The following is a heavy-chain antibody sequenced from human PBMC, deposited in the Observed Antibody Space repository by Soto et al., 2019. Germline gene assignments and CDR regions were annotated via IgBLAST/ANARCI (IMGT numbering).Heavy chain of an antibody. CDR1: GYTFTSYA. V-gene: IGHV1-3*01. CDR3: ARSSGYYYVDY. J-gene: IGHJ4*02. Sequence: QVQLVQSGAEVKKPGASVKVSCKASGYTFTSYAMHWVRQAPGQRLEWMGWINAGNGNTKYSQKCQGRVTITRDTSASTAYMELSSLRSEDTAVYYCARSSGYYYVDYRGQGTLVTGYS. CDR2: INAGNGNT. D-gene: IGHD3-22*01.